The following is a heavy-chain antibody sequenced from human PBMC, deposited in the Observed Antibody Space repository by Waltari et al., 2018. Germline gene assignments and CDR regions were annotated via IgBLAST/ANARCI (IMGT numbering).Heavy chain of an antibody. D-gene: IGHD6-6*01. CDR3: AKDIAARPIQYYYYGMDV. CDR1: GGSISSGDYY. J-gene: IGHJ6*02. Sequence: QVQLQESGPGLVKPSQTLSLTCTVSGGSISSGDYYWSWIRQPPGKGLEWIGYIYYSGSTYYNPSLKSRVTISVDTSKNQFSLKLSSVTAEDTAVYYCAKDIAARPIQYYYYGMDVWGQGTTVTVSS. V-gene: IGHV4-30-4*08. CDR2: IYYSGST.